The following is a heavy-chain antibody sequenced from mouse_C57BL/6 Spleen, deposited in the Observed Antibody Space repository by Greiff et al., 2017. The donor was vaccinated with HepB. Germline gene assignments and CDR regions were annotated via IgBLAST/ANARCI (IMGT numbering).Heavy chain of an antibody. CDR3: ARGGYFDV. Sequence: EVQLVESGPGLVKPSQSLSLTCSVTGYSITSGYYWNWIRQFPGNKLEWMGYISYDGSNNYNPSLTNRISITRDTSKNQFFLKLNSVTTEDTATYYCARGGYFDVWGTGTTVTVSS. J-gene: IGHJ1*03. CDR1: GYSITSGYY. CDR2: ISYDGSN. V-gene: IGHV3-6*01.